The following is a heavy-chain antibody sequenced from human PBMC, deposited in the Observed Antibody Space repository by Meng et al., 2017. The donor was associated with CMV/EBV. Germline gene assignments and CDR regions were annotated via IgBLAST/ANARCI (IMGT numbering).Heavy chain of an antibody. CDR2: ISSNGGST. CDR1: GFTFSSYA. Sequence: GGSLRLSCAASGFTFSSYAMHWVRQAPGKGLEYVSAISSNGGSTYYADSVKGRFTISRDNSKNTLYLQMGSLRAEDMAVYYCARDIIGDYDFWSGYYTPAYYYYGMDVWGQGTTVTVSS. CDR3: ARDIIGDYDFWSGYYTPAYYYYGMDV. J-gene: IGHJ6*02. V-gene: IGHV3-64*02. D-gene: IGHD3-3*01.